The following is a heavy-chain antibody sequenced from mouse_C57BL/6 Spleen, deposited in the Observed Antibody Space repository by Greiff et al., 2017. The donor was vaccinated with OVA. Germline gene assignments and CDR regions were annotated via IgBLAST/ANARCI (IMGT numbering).Heavy chain of an antibody. J-gene: IGHJ3*01. V-gene: IGHV6-3*01. Sequence: DVKLVESGGGLVQPGGSMKLSCVASGFTFSNYWMNWVRQSPEKGLEWVAQIRLKSDNYATHYAESVKGRFTISRDDSKSSVYLQMNNLRAEDTGIYYCTGGVYYYGSSYKAWFAYWGQGTLVTVSA. D-gene: IGHD1-1*01. CDR1: GFTFSNYW. CDR3: TGGVYYYGSSYKAWFAY. CDR2: IRLKSDNYAT.